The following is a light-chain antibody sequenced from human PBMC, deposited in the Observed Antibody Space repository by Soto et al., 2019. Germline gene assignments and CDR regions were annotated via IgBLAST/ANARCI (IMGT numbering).Light chain of an antibody. V-gene: IGKV3-11*01. J-gene: IGKJ4*01. CDR2: AAS. CDR3: QQRYSWPLT. CDR1: QSVSTS. Sequence: EVVLTQSPATLSLSPGERAALSCRASQSVSTSLAWYQQKPGQAPRLLIYAASNRATGIPARFSGSGSGTDFTLTISSLDPEDFALYYCQQRYSWPLTFGGGTKVDI.